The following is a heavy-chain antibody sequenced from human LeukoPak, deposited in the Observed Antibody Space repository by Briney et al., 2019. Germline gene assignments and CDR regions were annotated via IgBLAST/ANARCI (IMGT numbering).Heavy chain of an antibody. Sequence: PSETLSLTCTVSGGSISSYYWSWIRQPPGKGLEWIGYIYYSGSTNYNPSLKSRVTISVDTSKNQFSLKLSSVTAADTAVYCCARAQPGGGYFDYWGQGTLVTVSS. CDR1: GGSISSYY. D-gene: IGHD3-16*01. J-gene: IGHJ4*02. V-gene: IGHV4-59*01. CDR2: IYYSGST. CDR3: ARAQPGGGYFDY.